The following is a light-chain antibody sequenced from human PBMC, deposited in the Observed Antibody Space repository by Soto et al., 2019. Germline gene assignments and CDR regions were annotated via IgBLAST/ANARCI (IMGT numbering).Light chain of an antibody. Sequence: QSVLTQPPSVSGAPGQRVTISCTGSTSNIGAGYDVHWYQQIPGTAPKVLISGNSDRPSGVPDRFSGSKSGTSASLAITGLQAADEADYYCQSYDSSLNVWVFGGGTKLTVL. V-gene: IGLV1-40*01. CDR1: TSNIGAGYD. CDR3: QSYDSSLNVWV. J-gene: IGLJ3*02. CDR2: GNS.